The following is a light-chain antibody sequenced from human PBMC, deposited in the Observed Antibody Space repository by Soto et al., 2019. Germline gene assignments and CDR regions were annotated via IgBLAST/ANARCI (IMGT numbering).Light chain of an antibody. CDR3: QQRSHWPPG. Sequence: EILFSQSPPTLSFSPGERATLSCRASQSVSSYLAWYQQKPGQAPRLLIYDASNRATGIPARFSGSGSGTDFTLTISSLEPEDFAVYYCQQRSHWPPGFGGGTKVDIK. CDR2: DAS. V-gene: IGKV3-11*01. J-gene: IGKJ4*01. CDR1: QSVSSY.